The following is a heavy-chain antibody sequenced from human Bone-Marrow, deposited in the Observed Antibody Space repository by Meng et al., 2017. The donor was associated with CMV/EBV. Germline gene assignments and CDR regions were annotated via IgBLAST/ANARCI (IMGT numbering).Heavy chain of an antibody. CDR3: AKHNGGAVPAAIGY. CDR2: IKQDGSEK. V-gene: IGHV3-7*03. CDR1: GFTFSSYW. Sequence: GGSLRLSCAASGFTFSSYWMSWVRQAPGKGLEWVANIKQDGSEKYYVDSVKGRFTISRDNSKNTLYLQMNSLRAEDTAVYYCAKHNGGAVPAAIGYWGQGTLVTVSS. D-gene: IGHD2-2*01. J-gene: IGHJ4*02.